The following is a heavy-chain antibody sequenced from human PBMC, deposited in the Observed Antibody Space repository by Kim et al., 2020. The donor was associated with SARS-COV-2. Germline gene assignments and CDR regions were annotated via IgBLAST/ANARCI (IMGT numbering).Heavy chain of an antibody. CDR2: ISWNSGSI. J-gene: IGHJ5*02. V-gene: IGHV3-9*01. CDR3: AKVSIAAADNAWFDP. CDR1: GFTFDDYA. Sequence: GGSLRLSCAASGFTFDDYAMHWVRQAPGKGLEWVSGISWNSGSIGYADSVKGRFTISRDNAKNSLYLQMNSPRAEDTALYYCAKVSIAAADNAWFDPWGQGTLVTVSS. D-gene: IGHD6-13*01.